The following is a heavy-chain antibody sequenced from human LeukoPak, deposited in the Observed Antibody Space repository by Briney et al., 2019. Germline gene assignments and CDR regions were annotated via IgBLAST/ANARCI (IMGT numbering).Heavy chain of an antibody. CDR1: GFTFSSYG. CDR3: AKDREYYDSSGYYYYYGMDV. D-gene: IGHD3-22*01. CDR2: ISYDGSNK. V-gene: IGHV3-30*18. J-gene: IGHJ6*02. Sequence: PGGSLRLSCAASGFTFSSYGMHWVRQAPGKGLEWVAVISYDGSNKYYADSVKGRFTISRDNSKNTLYLQMNSLRAEDTAVYYCAKDREYYDSSGYYYYYGMDVWGQGTTVTVSS.